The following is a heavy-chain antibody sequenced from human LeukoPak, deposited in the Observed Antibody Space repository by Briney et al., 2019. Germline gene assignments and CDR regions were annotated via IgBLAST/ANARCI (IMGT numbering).Heavy chain of an antibody. CDR3: ARALGEWLTLYYFDY. CDR1: GFTLSSYS. V-gene: IGHV3-21*01. D-gene: IGHD6-19*01. Sequence: GGSLRLSCAASGFTLSSYSMNWVRQAPGKGLEWVSSISSSSSYIYYADSVKGRFTISRDNAKNSLYLQMNSLRAEDTAVYYCARALGEWLTLYYFDYWGQGTLVTVSS. J-gene: IGHJ4*02. CDR2: ISSSSSYI.